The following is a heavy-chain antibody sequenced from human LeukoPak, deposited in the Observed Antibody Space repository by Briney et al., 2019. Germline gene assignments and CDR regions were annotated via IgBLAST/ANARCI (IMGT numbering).Heavy chain of an antibody. D-gene: IGHD6-19*01. CDR1: GGSFSGYY. V-gene: IGHV4-34*01. J-gene: IGHJ4*02. Sequence: KASETLSLTCAVYGGSFSGYYWSWIRQPPGKGLEWIGEINHSGSTNYNPSLKSRVTISVDTSKNQFSLKLSSVTAADTAVYYCARGDDSSGWYANDYWGQGTLVTVSS. CDR2: INHSGST. CDR3: ARGDDSSGWYANDY.